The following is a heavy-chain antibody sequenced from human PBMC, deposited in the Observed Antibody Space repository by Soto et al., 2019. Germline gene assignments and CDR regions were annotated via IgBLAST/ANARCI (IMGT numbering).Heavy chain of an antibody. V-gene: IGHV1-2*04. J-gene: IGHJ3*02. Sequence: ASVKVSCKASGYTFTGYYMHWVLQAPGQGLEWMGWINPNSGGTNYAQKFQGWVTMARDTSISTAYMELSRLRSDDTAVYYCATTRRYCYDTSGPDAFDIWGQGTMVTVSS. CDR2: INPNSGGT. CDR1: GYTFTGYY. D-gene: IGHD3-22*01. CDR3: ATTRRYCYDTSGPDAFDI.